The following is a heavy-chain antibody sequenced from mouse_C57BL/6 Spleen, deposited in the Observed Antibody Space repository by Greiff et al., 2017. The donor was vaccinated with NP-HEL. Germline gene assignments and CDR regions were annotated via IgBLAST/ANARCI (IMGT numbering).Heavy chain of an antibody. D-gene: IGHD1-1*01. Sequence: VQLQQSGPELVKPGASVKISCKASGYSFTDYNMNWVKQSTGKSLEWIGLINPNYGTPSYNHTFKGKAKLTEVQSSITASMQLNSLTSEDSTIYYSARVPHYYGSSSSYAMDYWGQGTSVTVSS. CDR2: INPNYGTP. V-gene: IGHV1-39*01. J-gene: IGHJ4*01. CDR3: ARVPHYYGSSSSYAMDY. CDR1: GYSFTDYN.